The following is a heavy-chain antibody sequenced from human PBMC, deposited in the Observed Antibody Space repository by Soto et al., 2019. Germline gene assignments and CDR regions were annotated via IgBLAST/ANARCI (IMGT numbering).Heavy chain of an antibody. CDR1: GGSISSYY. V-gene: IGHV4-59*01. CDR3: ARGGYSYGLYYFDY. CDR2: IYYSGST. Sequence: SETLSLTCTVSGGSISSYYWSWIRQPPGKGLEWIGYIYYSGSTNYNPSLKSRVTISVDTSKNQFSPKLSSVTAADTAVYYCARGGYSYGLYYFDYWGQGTLVTVSS. D-gene: IGHD5-18*01. J-gene: IGHJ4*02.